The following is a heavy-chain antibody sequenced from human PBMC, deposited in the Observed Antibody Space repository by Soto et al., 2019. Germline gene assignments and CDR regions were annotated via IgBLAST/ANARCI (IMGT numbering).Heavy chain of an antibody. CDR1: GYTFTSYA. D-gene: IGHD6-19*01. CDR2: INAGNGNT. J-gene: IGHJ4*02. Sequence: ASVKVSCKASGYTFTSYAIHWVRQAPGQRLEWMGWINAGNGNTKYSQNFQGRVIITRDTSATTAYMELSSLRSEDTAVYYCARVRSSGWYFDYWGQGTLVTVSS. V-gene: IGHV1-3*01. CDR3: ARVRSSGWYFDY.